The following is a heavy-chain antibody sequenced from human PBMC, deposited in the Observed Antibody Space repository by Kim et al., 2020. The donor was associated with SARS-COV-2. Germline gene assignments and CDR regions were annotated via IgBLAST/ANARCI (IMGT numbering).Heavy chain of an antibody. CDR3: ARGRFGAIYYFDP. Sequence: ASVKVSCKASGYSFTSYYMHWLREAPGQGLEWIGIINPSGGATTYAQKFQGRVTMTRDTSTSTVYMELSNPRSEDTAVYYCARGRFGAIYYFDPWGQGTL. D-gene: IGHD3-10*01. V-gene: IGHV1-46*01. J-gene: IGHJ4*02. CDR2: INPSGGAT. CDR1: GYSFTSYY.